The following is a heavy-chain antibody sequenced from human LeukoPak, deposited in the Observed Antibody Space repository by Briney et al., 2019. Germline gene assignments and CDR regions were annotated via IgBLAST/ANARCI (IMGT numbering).Heavy chain of an antibody. CDR1: GFTFSTYW. D-gene: IGHD3-10*01. CDR3: ARAFSGAFDL. J-gene: IGHJ3*01. V-gene: IGHV3-74*01. CDR2: ITGDGTTT. Sequence: GGSLRLSCAASGFTFSTYWMYWVRQAPGKGLVWVSLITGDGTTTRNAAAVMGRFTISRDNTRNTLYLQMNSLRADDTAVYYCARAFSGAFDLWGQGTTVTVSS.